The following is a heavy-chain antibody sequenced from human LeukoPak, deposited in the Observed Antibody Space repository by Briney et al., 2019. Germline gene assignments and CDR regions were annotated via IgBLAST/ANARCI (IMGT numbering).Heavy chain of an antibody. CDR2: VYYTGST. V-gene: IGHV4-59*01. Sequence: SETLSLTCTVSGGSISSYYWSWVRQPPGKGLEWIGFVYYTGSTNYSPSLKSRVTISVDTSKNQFSLKLSSVTAADTAVYYCARDRLQLQSWGQGTLVTVSS. D-gene: IGHD1-1*01. CDR3: ARDRLQLQS. J-gene: IGHJ5*02. CDR1: GGSISSYY.